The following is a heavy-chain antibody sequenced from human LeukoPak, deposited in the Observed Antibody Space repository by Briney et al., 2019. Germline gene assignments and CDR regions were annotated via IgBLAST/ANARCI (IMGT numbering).Heavy chain of an antibody. Sequence: PGGSLRLSCAASGFTFNNAWMSWVRQAPGKGLEWVGRIKSKTDGGTTDYAAPVKGRFTISRDDSKNTLYLQMHSLKTEDTAVYYCITDRPTYYYDSSGYYFDYWGQGTLVTVSS. CDR2: IKSKTDGGTT. CDR1: GFTFNNAW. D-gene: IGHD3-22*01. V-gene: IGHV3-15*01. CDR3: ITDRPTYYYDSSGYYFDY. J-gene: IGHJ4*02.